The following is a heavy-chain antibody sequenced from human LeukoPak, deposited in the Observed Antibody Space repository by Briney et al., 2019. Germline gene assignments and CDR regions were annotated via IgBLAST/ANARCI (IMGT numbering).Heavy chain of an antibody. CDR2: MRLAGGVT. CDR1: ASTFSRSY. J-gene: IGHJ4*02. Sequence: GGSLRLSCAASASTFSRSYMGWVRQAPGKGLEWVALMRLAGGVTYYVESVKGGVTISRENTTNLLYLHMNNLRAEETAVYYCVIDRGGRWGQGTLVTVSS. D-gene: IGHD3-16*01. CDR3: VIDRGGR. V-gene: IGHV3-7*01.